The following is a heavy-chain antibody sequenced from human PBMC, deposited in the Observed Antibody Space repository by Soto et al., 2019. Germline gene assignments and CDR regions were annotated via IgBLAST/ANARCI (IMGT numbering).Heavy chain of an antibody. D-gene: IGHD6-6*01. V-gene: IGHV5-10-1*01. J-gene: IGHJ4*02. CDR3: AIGNPSNDY. Sequence: GESLQISCKGSAYSFTNYWISWVRQMPGKGLEWMGRIDPSDSYTNYSPSFQGHVTISIDKSISSAYVQWSSLKASDTAIYYCAIGNPSNDYLGQGPLVTVS. CDR1: AYSFTNYW. CDR2: IDPSDSYT.